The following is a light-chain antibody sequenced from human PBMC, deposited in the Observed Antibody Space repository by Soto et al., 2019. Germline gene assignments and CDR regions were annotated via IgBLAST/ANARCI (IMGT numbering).Light chain of an antibody. Sequence: SYELTQPPSVSVAPGQTARITCGGNNIGSKSVHWYQLKPGQAPVLVVYDDSDRPSGIPDRFSGSNSGNTATLTITRVEAGDEADYYCQVWDSSSDHVVFGGGTKLTVL. J-gene: IGLJ2*01. CDR3: QVWDSSSDHVV. CDR2: DDS. V-gene: IGLV3-21*02. CDR1: NIGSKS.